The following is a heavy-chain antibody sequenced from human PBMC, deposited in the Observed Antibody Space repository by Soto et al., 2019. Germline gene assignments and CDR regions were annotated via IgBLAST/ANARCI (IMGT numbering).Heavy chain of an antibody. CDR2: ISGSGGST. CDR1: GVTFSSYA. J-gene: IGHJ4*02. V-gene: IGHV3-23*01. CDR3: ARGLESSGYYYDYFDY. D-gene: IGHD3-22*01. Sequence: PGGSLRLSCAASGVTFSSYAMSWVRQAPGKGLEWVSAISGSGGSTYYADSVKGRFTISRDNSKNTLYLQMNSLRAEDTAVYYCARGLESSGYYYDYFDYWGQGTLVTVSS.